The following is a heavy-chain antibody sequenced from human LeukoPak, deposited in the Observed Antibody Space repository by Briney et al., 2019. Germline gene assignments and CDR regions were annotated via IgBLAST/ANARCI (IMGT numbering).Heavy chain of an antibody. CDR3: ARDRNRAFDF. V-gene: IGHV1-18*01. J-gene: IGHJ3*01. Sequence: GASLKVSCKASGYTFTINGISWVRQAPGQGLEWMRWISANSGNTNYAQRLQGRVTMTTDTSTTTAYMELRSLRSDDTAVYYCARDRNRAFDFWGQGTMVTVSS. CDR2: ISANSGNT. D-gene: IGHD1-14*01. CDR1: GYTFTING.